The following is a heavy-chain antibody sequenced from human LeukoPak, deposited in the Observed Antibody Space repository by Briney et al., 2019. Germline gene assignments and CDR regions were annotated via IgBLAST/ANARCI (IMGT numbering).Heavy chain of an antibody. CDR2: ISYDGRNK. CDR3: GKDYSVTDGIDY. D-gene: IGHD5/OR15-5a*01. J-gene: IGHJ4*02. Sequence: GRSLRLSCAASGFTFSNYAMSWVRQAPGKGLEWVALISYDGRNKYYADSVKGRLTTSRDNSKNTLYLQVNSLRAEDTAVYYCGKDYSVTDGIDYWGQGTLVTVSS. V-gene: IGHV3-30*04. CDR1: GFTFSNYA.